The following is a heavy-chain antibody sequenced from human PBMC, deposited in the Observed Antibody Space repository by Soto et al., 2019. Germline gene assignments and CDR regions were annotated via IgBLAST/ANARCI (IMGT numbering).Heavy chain of an antibody. V-gene: IGHV3-9*01. J-gene: IGHJ4*02. CDR3: AKDIHPYPISVGWFPTFDY. D-gene: IGHD6-19*01. CDR2: ISWNSGSK. Sequence: GGSLRLSCAASGFTFDDYAMHWVRQAPGKGLEWVSGISWNSGSKGYADSVKGRFTISRDNAKNSLYLQMKSLRAEDTALYYCAKDIHPYPISVGWFPTFDYWGQGTLVTVSS. CDR1: GFTFDDYA.